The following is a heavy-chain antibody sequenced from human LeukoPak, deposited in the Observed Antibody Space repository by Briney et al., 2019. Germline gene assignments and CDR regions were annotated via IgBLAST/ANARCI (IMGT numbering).Heavy chain of an antibody. D-gene: IGHD6-6*01. J-gene: IGHJ6*03. CDR2: IYTSGST. V-gene: IGHV4-4*09. CDR3: GAARPYYYYMDV. CDR1: GVSISSYY. Sequence: SETLSLTCTVSGVSISSYYWSWLRQPPGKGLEWIGYIYTSGSTNYNPSLKSRVTISVDTSKNQFSLKLSSVTAADTAVYYCGAARPYYYYMDVWGKGTTVTVSS.